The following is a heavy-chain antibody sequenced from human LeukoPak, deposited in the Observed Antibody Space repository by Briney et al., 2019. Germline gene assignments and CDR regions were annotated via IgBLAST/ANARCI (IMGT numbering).Heavy chain of an antibody. D-gene: IGHD3-22*01. V-gene: IGHV3-23*01. CDR1: EFTFSSYA. CDR2: ISGSGGST. CDR3: AKDITMIVVVTGDY. Sequence: PGGSLRPSCAASEFTFSSYAMSWVRQAPGKGLEWVSAISGSGGSTYYADSVKGRFTISRDNSKNTLYLQMNSLRAEDTAVYYCAKDITMIVVVTGDYWGQGTLVTVSS. J-gene: IGHJ4*02.